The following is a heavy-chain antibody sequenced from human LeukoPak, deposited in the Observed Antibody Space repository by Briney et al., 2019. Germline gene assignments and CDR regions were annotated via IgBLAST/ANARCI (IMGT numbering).Heavy chain of an antibody. J-gene: IGHJ4*02. V-gene: IGHV3-21*05. D-gene: IGHD2-8*02. CDR2: IRGRSTDI. CDR1: GFIFSSFS. Sequence: GGSLRLSCEASGFIFSSFSMNWVRQAPGKGLEWIAYIRGRSTDISYADSAKGRFTISRDDAKGSLFLQMGSLRTEDTAVYCCVRDHYWAFDSWGQGTLVTVSS. CDR3: VRDHYWAFDS.